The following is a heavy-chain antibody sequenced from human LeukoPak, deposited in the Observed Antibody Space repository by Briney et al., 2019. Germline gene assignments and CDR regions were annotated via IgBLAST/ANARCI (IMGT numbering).Heavy chain of an antibody. J-gene: IGHJ3*02. CDR2: ITPFNGNT. CDR3: ASGSSRWELLDAPDAFDI. CDR1: GYTFTYRY. Sequence: SVKVSCKASGYTFTYRYLHWVRQAPGQALEWMGWITPFNGNTNYAQKFQDRATITRDRSMSTAYMELSSLRSEDTAMYYCASGSSRWELLDAPDAFDIWGQGTMVTVSS. V-gene: IGHV1-45*02. D-gene: IGHD1-26*01.